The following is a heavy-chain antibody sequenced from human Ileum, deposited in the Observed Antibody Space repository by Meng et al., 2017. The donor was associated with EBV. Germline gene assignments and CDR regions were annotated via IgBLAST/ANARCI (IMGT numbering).Heavy chain of an antibody. CDR1: RGSISRSDW. V-gene: IGHV4-4*02. D-gene: IGHD3-22*01. CDR2: TSHSGST. CDR3: ASSDYYRSDY. J-gene: IGHJ4*02. Sequence: QVQSPAPGPSLVTPSETLSLTCAVSRGSISRSDWWSWVRQPPGKGLEWIGETSHSGSTNYSPSLKSRVTISLDKSKNQLSLKLNSVTAADTAAYYCASSDYYRSDYWGQGTLVTVSS.